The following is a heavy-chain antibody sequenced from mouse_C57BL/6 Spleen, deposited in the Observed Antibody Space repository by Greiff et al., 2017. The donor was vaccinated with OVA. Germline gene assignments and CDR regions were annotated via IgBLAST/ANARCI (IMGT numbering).Heavy chain of an antibody. CDR3: ARPSTVAVQGY. CDR2: IYPRSGNT. J-gene: IGHJ2*01. CDR1: GYTFTSYG. D-gene: IGHD1-1*01. V-gene: IGHV1-81*01. Sequence: QVQLQQSGAELARPGASVKLSCTASGYTFTSYGISWVKQRTGQGLEWIGEIYPRSGNTYYNEKFKGKATLTADKSSSTAYMELRSLTSEDSAVYFCARPSTVAVQGYWGQGTTLTVSS.